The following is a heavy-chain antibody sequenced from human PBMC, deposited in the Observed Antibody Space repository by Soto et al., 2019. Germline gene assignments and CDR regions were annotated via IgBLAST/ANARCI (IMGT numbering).Heavy chain of an antibody. CDR2: INPNSGGT. Sequence: ASVKVSCKASGYTFTGYYMHWVRQAPGQGLEWMGWINPNSGGTNYAQKFQGWVTMTRDTSISTAYMELSRLRSDDTAVYYCARTRPNYDFGSGYSRGRLPLNYYGMDVWGQGTTVTV. CDR1: GYTFTGYY. CDR3: ARTRPNYDFGSGYSRGRLPLNYYGMDV. J-gene: IGHJ6*02. V-gene: IGHV1-2*04. D-gene: IGHD3-3*01.